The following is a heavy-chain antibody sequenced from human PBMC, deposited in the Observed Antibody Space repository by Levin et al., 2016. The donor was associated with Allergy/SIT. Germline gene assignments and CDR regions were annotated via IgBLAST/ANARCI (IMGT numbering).Heavy chain of an antibody. CDR3: ARESLGGSHWLDP. CDR2: IYYTGTA. CDR1: GGSISRGDYY. D-gene: IGHD3-16*01. J-gene: IGHJ5*02. Sequence: SETLSLTCSVSGGSISRGDYYWSWIRQPPGKALEWIGYIYYTGTAYYNPSLRTRVTISVDTSKNQFSLKLSSVTAADTAVFYCARESLGGSHWLDPWGQGTLVTVSS. V-gene: IGHV4-30-4*01.